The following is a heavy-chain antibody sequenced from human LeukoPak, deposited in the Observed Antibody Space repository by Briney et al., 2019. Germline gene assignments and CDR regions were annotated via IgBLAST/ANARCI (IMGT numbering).Heavy chain of an antibody. Sequence: ASVKVSCKASGYTFTSYGISWVRQAPGQGLEWMGWISAYNGNTNYAQKLQGRVTMTTDTSTSTAYMELRSLRSDDTAVYYCARGWRPLAAAGNSWFDPWGQGTLVTVSS. D-gene: IGHD6-13*01. J-gene: IGHJ5*02. CDR2: ISAYNGNT. CDR1: GYTFTSYG. CDR3: ARGWRPLAAAGNSWFDP. V-gene: IGHV1-18*01.